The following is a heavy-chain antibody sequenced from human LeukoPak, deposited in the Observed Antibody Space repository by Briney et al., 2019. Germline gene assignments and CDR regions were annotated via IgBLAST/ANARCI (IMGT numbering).Heavy chain of an antibody. J-gene: IGHJ4*02. CDR2: ISNDGTT. CDR3: AKRVINNPFDN. Sequence: GGSLRLSCAASGFSFNDCAMNWVRQAPGKGLEWIAVISNDGTTYYIDSVKGRFTISRDNSKNTLYLQMNGLRAEDTAVYFCAKRVINNPFDNWGQGTLVTVSS. D-gene: IGHD2/OR15-2a*01. CDR1: GFSFNDCA. V-gene: IGHV3-23*01.